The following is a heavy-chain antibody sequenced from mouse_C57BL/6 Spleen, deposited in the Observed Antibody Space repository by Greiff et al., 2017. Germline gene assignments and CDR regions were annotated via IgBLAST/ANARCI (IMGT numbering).Heavy chain of an antibody. V-gene: IGHV1-69*01. CDR1: GYTFTSYW. CDR2: IDPSDSYT. J-gene: IGHJ1*03. CDR3: ARQYYGSSSVYFGV. D-gene: IGHD1-1*01. Sequence: VQLQQPGAELVMPGASVKLSCKASGYTFTSYWMHWVKQRPGQGLEWIGEIDPSDSYTNYNQKFKGKSTLTVDQSSSTAYMQLISLTSEDAAVYYCARQYYGSSSVYFGVGGTGTTVTVSS.